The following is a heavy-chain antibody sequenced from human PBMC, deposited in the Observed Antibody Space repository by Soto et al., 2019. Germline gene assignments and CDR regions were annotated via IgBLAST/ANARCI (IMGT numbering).Heavy chain of an antibody. CDR1: GGSISSGDYY. Sequence: SETLSLTCTVSGGSISSGDYYWSWIRQPPGKGLEWIGYIYYSGSTYYNPSLKSRVTISVDTSKNQFSLKLSSVTAADTAVYYCARADYYGSGSYYGPWAYWGQGTLVTVS. J-gene: IGHJ4*02. CDR3: ARADYYGSGSYYGPWAY. V-gene: IGHV4-30-4*01. D-gene: IGHD3-10*01. CDR2: IYYSGST.